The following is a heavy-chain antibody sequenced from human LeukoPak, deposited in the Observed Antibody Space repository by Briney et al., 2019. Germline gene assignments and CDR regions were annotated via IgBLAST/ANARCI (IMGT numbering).Heavy chain of an antibody. J-gene: IGHJ4*02. Sequence: PGGSLRLSCKASGFTFTSSAVQWVRQARGQRLEWIGWIVVGSGNTNYAQKFQERVTITRDMSTSTAYMELSSLRSEDTAVYYCAADRDSVDYWGQGTLVTVSS. CDR3: AADRDSVDY. D-gene: IGHD2-21*02. V-gene: IGHV1-58*01. CDR2: IVVGSGNT. CDR1: GFTFTSSA.